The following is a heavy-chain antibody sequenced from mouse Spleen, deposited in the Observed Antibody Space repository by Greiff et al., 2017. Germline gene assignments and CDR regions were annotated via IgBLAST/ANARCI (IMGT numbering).Heavy chain of an antibody. D-gene: IGHD1-2*01. J-gene: IGHJ4*01. CDR1: GFNIKDDY. Sequence: EVQLQQSGAELVRPGASVKLSCTASGFNIKDDYMHWVKQRPEQGLEWIGWIDPENGDTEYASKFQGKATITADTSSNTAYLQLSSLTSEDTAVYFCTTPATLYAMCYWGLGNSVTASS. CDR3: TTPATLYAMCY. CDR2: IDPENGDT. V-gene: IGHV14-4*01.